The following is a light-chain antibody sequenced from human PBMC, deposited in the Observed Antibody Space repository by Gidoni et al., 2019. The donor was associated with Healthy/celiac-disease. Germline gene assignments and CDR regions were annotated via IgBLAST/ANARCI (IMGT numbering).Light chain of an antibody. Sequence: QSALTQPASVSGSPGQSITLSCTGTSSDVGGYNDVSWYQQHPGKAPKLMIYDVSNRPSGVSNRFSGSKSGNTASLTISGLQAEDEADYYCSSYTSSSPHVFGTGTKVTVL. CDR1: SSDVGGYND. CDR2: DVS. V-gene: IGLV2-14*01. J-gene: IGLJ1*01. CDR3: SSYTSSSPHV.